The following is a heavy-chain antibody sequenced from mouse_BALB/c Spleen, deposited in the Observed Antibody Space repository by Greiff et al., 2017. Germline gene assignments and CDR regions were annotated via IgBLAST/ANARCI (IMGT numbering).Heavy chain of an antibody. Sequence: EVMLVESGGGLVKPGGSLKLSCAASGFTFSSYAMSWVRQTPEKRLEWVASISSCGSTYYPDSVKGRFTISRDNARNILYLQMSSLRSEDTAMYYCANRYDGAMDYWGQGTSVTVSS. CDR2: ISSCGST. J-gene: IGHJ4*01. D-gene: IGHD2-14*01. V-gene: IGHV5-6-5*01. CDR1: GFTFSSYA. CDR3: ANRYDGAMDY.